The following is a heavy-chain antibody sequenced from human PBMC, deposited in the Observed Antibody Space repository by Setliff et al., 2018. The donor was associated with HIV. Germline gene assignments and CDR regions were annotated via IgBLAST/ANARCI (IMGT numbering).Heavy chain of an antibody. V-gene: IGHV4-31*03. CDR1: GGSISSGYYY. D-gene: IGHD3-22*01. CDR2: IYYSGNP. CDR3: ARGLYDNSGHLDS. J-gene: IGHJ5*01. Sequence: SETLSLTCTVSGGSISSGYYYWSWIRQHPGKGLEWIGYIYYSGNPFYNPSLRSRVTISLDTSKNQFSLKLSSVTAADTAVYYCARGLYDNSGHLDSWGQGTLVTVSS.